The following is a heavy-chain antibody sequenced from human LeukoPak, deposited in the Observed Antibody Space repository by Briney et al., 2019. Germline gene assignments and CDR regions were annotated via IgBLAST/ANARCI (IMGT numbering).Heavy chain of an antibody. CDR1: GGSISSYY. J-gene: IGHJ2*01. V-gene: IGHV4-59*12. D-gene: IGHD3-22*01. Sequence: PSETLSLTCTVSGGSISSYYWSWIRQPPGKGLEWIGYIYYSGSTNYNPSLKSRVTMSVDTSKNQFSLKLSSVTAADTAVYYRARDYNRYYYDSSGYNPFDLWGRGTLVTVSS. CDR3: ARDYNRYYYDSSGYNPFDL. CDR2: IYYSGST.